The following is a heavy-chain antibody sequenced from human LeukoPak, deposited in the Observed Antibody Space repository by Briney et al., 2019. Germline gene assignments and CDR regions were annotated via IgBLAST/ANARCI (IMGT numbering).Heavy chain of an antibody. J-gene: IGHJ4*02. Sequence: SETLSLTCTVSGGSISSSGYYWGRLRQPPGKGLEWIGSIYYSGSTYYNPSLKSRVTISVDTSKNQFSLKLSSVTAADTAVYYCASPDRVRGVDYWGQGTLVTVSS. CDR2: IYYSGST. CDR3: ASPDRVRGVDY. CDR1: GGSISSSGYY. V-gene: IGHV4-39*01. D-gene: IGHD3-10*01.